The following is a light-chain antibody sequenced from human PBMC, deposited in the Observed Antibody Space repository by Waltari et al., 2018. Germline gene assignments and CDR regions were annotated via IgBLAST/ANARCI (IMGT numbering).Light chain of an antibody. CDR3: QQYRTPPWT. J-gene: IGKJ1*01. CDR2: RAS. V-gene: IGKV1-5*03. CDR1: ENINNW. Sequence: DIQMTQSPSTMSASVGDRVTITCRASENINNWLAWYQQKPGKAPKLLIQRASTLESGVSSRFSGSGSGTEFTLTISRLQPDDFATYSCQQYRTPPWTFGQGTKVEI.